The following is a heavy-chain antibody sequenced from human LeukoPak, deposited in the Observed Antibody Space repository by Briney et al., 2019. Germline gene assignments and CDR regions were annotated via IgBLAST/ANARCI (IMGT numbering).Heavy chain of an antibody. CDR1: GYTFTGYY. CDR2: INTNTGNP. D-gene: IGHD2-15*01. V-gene: IGHV7-4-1*02. J-gene: IGHJ4*02. Sequence: ASVKVSCKASGYTFTGYYMHWVRQAPGQGLEWMGWINTNTGNPTYAQGFTGRFVFSLDTSVSTAYLQISSLKAEDTAVYYCARGAVGGHCSGGSCYFFDNWGQGTLVAVSS. CDR3: ARGAVGGHCSGGSCYFFDN.